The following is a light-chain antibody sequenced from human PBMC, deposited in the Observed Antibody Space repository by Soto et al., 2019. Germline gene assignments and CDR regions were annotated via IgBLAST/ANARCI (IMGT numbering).Light chain of an antibody. Sequence: QSVLTQPRSMSGSPGQSVTISCTGTTSDVGGFDYVSWYQRHPDKAPKLILFNVNERPAGVPDRFSGSKSGNTASLTISGLQAEDEADYYCSSYTGSSTLEVFGSGTKLTVL. J-gene: IGLJ1*01. CDR1: TSDVGGFDY. V-gene: IGLV2-11*01. CDR3: SSYTGSSTLEV. CDR2: NVN.